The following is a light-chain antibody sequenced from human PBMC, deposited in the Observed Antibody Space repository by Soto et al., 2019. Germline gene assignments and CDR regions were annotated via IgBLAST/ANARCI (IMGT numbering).Light chain of an antibody. CDR3: QAWDSSTA. CDR1: KLGDKY. J-gene: IGLJ1*01. Sequence: SYELTQPPSVSVSPGQTASITCSGDKLGDKYACWYQQKPGQSPVLVIYQDSKRPSGIPERFSGSNSGNTATLTISGTQAMDEADYYCQAWDSSTAFGTGTKLTV. V-gene: IGLV3-1*01. CDR2: QDS.